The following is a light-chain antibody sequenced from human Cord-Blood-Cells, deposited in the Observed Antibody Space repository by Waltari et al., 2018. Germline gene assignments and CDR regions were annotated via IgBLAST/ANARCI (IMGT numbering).Light chain of an antibody. Sequence: EIVLTRSPATLSLSPGERATPSCRASQSVMRYLAWYQQKPRQAPRLLIYDASNRATGIQARLSGSGSGTDFSLAISSLEREDFAVYYCQHRSHGPPITFGHVTRLEIK. CDR3: QHRSHGPPIT. V-gene: IGKV3-11*01. CDR2: DAS. J-gene: IGKJ5*01. CDR1: QSVMRY.